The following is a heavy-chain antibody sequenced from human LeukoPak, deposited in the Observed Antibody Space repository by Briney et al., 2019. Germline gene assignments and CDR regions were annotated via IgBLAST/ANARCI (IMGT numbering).Heavy chain of an antibody. CDR1: GYTFTSYG. Sequence: GASVKVSCKASGYTFTSYGISWVRQAPGQGLEWMGWISAYNGNTNYAQKLQGRVTMTTDTSTSTAYMELRSLRSDDTAVYYCARVRAVPGSDASDIWGQGTMVIVSS. CDR3: ARVRAVPGSDASDI. J-gene: IGHJ3*02. CDR2: ISAYNGNT. V-gene: IGHV1-18*01. D-gene: IGHD6-19*01.